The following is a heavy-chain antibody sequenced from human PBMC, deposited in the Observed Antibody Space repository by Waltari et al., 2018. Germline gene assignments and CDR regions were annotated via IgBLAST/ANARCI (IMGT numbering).Heavy chain of an antibody. J-gene: IGHJ4*02. CDR2: IYHEGTT. Sequence: QVQLQESGPGLVKPSETLSLTCDVSGYAINSAFHGGWLRQTPGKGLEWIATIYHEGTTFYNPSLTSRVTTSMDMSKNQFSLKLKSVTAADTAVYYCTRQVLGYCTSAACRRLESWGQGTLVTVSS. D-gene: IGHD2-2*03. V-gene: IGHV4-38-2*01. CDR1: GYAINSAFH. CDR3: TRQVLGYCTSAACRRLES.